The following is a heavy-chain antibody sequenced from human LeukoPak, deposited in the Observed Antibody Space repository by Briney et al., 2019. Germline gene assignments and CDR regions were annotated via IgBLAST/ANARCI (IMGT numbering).Heavy chain of an antibody. V-gene: IGHV5-51*01. CDR2: IYPGDSDA. Sequence: GESLRISCKGSGYSFTSYWIGWVRQMPGKGLEWMGIIYPGDSDARYSPSFQGQVTISADKSISTAYLQWSSLKASDTAMHYCARLDYSNLNWFDPWGQGTLVTVSS. CDR3: ARLDYSNLNWFDP. CDR1: GYSFTSYW. J-gene: IGHJ5*02. D-gene: IGHD4-11*01.